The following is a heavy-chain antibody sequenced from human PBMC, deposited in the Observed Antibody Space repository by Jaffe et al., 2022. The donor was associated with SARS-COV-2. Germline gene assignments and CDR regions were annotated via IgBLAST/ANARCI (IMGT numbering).Heavy chain of an antibody. D-gene: IGHD6-19*01. Sequence: QLQLQESGPGLVKPSETLSLTCTVSGGSISSTSHYWGWIRQPPGKGLEWIGSISYSGFTSYNPSPKSRVTMSVDTSTNQFSLKLSSVTAADTAVYFCARHKAVAGPDTWFDPWGQGTLVTVSS. CDR3: ARHKAVAGPDTWFDP. CDR1: GGSISSTSHY. J-gene: IGHJ5*02. CDR2: ISYSGFT. V-gene: IGHV4-39*01.